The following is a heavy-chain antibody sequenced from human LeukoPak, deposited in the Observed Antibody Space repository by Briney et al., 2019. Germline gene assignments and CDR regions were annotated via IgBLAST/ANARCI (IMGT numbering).Heavy chain of an antibody. D-gene: IGHD1-26*01. V-gene: IGHV3-66*02. CDR1: GFTVSSNY. Sequence: ENGGSLRLSCAASGFTVSSNYMSWVRQAPGKGLEWVSVIYSGGSTYYADSVKGRFTISRDNSKNTLYLQMNSLRAEDTAVYYCARDVGGSYEGSDYWGQGTLVTVSS. CDR3: ARDVGGSYEGSDY. J-gene: IGHJ4*02. CDR2: IYSGGST.